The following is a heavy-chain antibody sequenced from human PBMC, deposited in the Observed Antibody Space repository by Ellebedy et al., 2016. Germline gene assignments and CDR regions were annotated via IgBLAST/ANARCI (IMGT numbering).Heavy chain of an antibody. D-gene: IGHD1-1*01. CDR1: GYTFTGYY. J-gene: IGHJ6*02. CDR2: INPNSGGT. CDR3: ARDLARTGTTNLYYYGMDV. V-gene: IGHV1-2*04. Sequence: ASVKVSXXASGYTFTGYYMHWVRQAPGQGLEWMGWINPNSGGTNYAQKFQGWVTMTRDTSISTAYMELSRLRSDDTAVYYCARDLARTGTTNLYYYGMDVWGQGTTVTVSS.